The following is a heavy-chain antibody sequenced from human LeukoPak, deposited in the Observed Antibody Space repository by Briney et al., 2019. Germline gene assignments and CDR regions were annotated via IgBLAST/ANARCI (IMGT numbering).Heavy chain of an antibody. V-gene: IGHV1-3*01. CDR2: INAGNGNT. CDR1: GYTFTSYA. CDR3: ASGFMAGAYFDWLY. D-gene: IGHD3-9*01. J-gene: IGHJ4*02. Sequence: ASVKVSCKASGYTFTSYAMHWVRQAPGQRLEWMGWINAGNGNTKYSQKFQGRVTITRDTSASTAYMELSSLRSEDTAVYYCASGFMAGAYFDWLYWGQGPLVTVSS.